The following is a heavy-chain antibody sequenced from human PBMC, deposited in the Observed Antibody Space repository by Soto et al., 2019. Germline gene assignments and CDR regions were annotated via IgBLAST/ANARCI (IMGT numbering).Heavy chain of an antibody. CDR2: IWYDGSYK. V-gene: IGHV3-33*01. CDR3: ARDRGYCSSTSCQIFDAFDI. Sequence: QVQLVESGGGVVQPGRSLRLSCAASGFSFSTYGMHWVRQAPGKGLEWVAVIWYDGSYKYNADSVKGRFTISRDNSKNTLYLRMNSLRAEDTAVYYCARDRGYCSSTSCQIFDAFDIWGQGTMVTVSS. CDR1: GFSFSTYG. J-gene: IGHJ3*02. D-gene: IGHD2-2*03.